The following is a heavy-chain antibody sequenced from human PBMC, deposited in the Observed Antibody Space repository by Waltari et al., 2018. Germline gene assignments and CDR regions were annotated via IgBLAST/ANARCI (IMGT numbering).Heavy chain of an antibody. CDR2: IYHSGST. D-gene: IGHD3-22*01. CDR1: GYSISSGYY. Sequence: QVQLQESGPGLVKPSETLSLTCAVSGYSISSGYYWGWIRQPPGKGLEWIGSIYHSGSTYYNPSLKSRVTISVDTSKNQFSLKLSSVTAADTAVYYCARRLYYYDSSGNDAFDIWGQGTMVTVSS. V-gene: IGHV4-38-2*01. J-gene: IGHJ3*02. CDR3: ARRLYYYDSSGNDAFDI.